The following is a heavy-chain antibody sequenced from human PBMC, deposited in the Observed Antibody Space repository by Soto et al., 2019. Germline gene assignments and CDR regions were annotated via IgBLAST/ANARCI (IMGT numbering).Heavy chain of an antibody. CDR2: NEPTDTQT. D-gene: IGHD3-22*01. J-gene: IGHJ4*02. CDR3: ASQLYDSDTYPNFQYYFDS. Sequence: GESLKISCKGSGYSFAGYWITWDRERPGKGVEWKGLNEPTDTQTYDSPSYRGDVTNSVTTSTTTVAQQSRSLRATDTAMYYCASQLYDSDTYPNFQYYFDSWGQGTPVTVSS. V-gene: IGHV5-10-1*01. CDR1: GYSFAGYW.